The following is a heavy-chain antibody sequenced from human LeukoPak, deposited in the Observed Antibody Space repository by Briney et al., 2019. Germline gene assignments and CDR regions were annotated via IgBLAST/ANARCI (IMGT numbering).Heavy chain of an antibody. CDR1: GGSFSGYY. J-gene: IGHJ4*02. V-gene: IGHV3-23*01. CDR2: ISGSGGST. CDR3: AKAEREYDYGVDY. D-gene: IGHD4-17*01. Sequence: ETLSLTCAVYGGSFSGYYWSWIRQPPGKGLEWVSAISGSGGSTYYADSVKGRFTISRDNSKNTLYLQMNSLRAEDTAVYYCAKAEREYDYGVDYWGQGTLVTVSS.